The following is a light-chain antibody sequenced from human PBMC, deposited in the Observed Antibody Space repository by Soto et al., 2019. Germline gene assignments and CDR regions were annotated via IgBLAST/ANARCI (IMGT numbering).Light chain of an antibody. CDR1: QRVANH. Sequence: PGARATLSCRASQRVANHLAWFQQKPGQAPRLLIYDASNRATGIPARFSGSGSETDFTLTISSLEPEDFAVYYCQQRNNWPLTFGGGTKVEIK. CDR2: DAS. V-gene: IGKV3-11*01. J-gene: IGKJ4*01. CDR3: QQRNNWPLT.